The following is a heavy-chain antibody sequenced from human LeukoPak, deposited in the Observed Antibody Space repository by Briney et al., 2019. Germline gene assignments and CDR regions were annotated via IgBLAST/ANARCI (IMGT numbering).Heavy chain of an antibody. CDR1: GGIFSTYG. V-gene: IGHV1-69*01. Sequence: ASVKVSCKASGGIFSTYGFHWVRQAPGQGLEWLGGIIPIFHTSHYARKFQDRVMISADESTSTVYMELSSLRSEDTAVYYCARTPILRFLEWSEIQAIRGGAFDIWGQGTMVTVSS. CDR3: ARTPILRFLEWSEIQAIRGGAFDI. D-gene: IGHD3-3*01. J-gene: IGHJ3*02. CDR2: IIPIFHTS.